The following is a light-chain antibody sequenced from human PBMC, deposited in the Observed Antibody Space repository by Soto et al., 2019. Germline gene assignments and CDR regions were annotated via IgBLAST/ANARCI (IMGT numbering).Light chain of an antibody. CDR3: EQYNNWPWT. CDR2: DAS. J-gene: IGKJ1*01. CDR1: QSVSSK. Sequence: VFTQSAATVSLSPGERVTLSCRASQSVSSKLVWYQRKPGQTPSLLIYDASTRATGMPGRFSGSGSGTEFTLTISSLQSEDFAVYYCEQYNNWPWTFGQGTKV. V-gene: IGKV3-15*01.